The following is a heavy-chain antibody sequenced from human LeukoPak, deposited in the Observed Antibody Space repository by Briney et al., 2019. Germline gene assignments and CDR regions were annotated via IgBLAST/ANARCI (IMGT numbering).Heavy chain of an antibody. CDR2: ISYDGSNK. D-gene: IGHD2-2*01. CDR3: AKEEQYIVVVPAALSDV. J-gene: IGHJ6*02. Sequence: GRSLRLSCAASGFTFSSYGMHWVRQAPGKGLEWVAVISYDGSNKYYADSVKGRFTISRDNSKNTLYLQMNSLRAEDTAVYYCAKEEQYIVVVPAALSDVWGQGTTVTVS. V-gene: IGHV3-30*18. CDR1: GFTFSSYG.